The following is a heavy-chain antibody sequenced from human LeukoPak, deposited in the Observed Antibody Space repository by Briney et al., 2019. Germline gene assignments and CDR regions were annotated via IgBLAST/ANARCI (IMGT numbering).Heavy chain of an antibody. J-gene: IGHJ4*02. CDR1: GFTFSSYA. D-gene: IGHD1-26*01. Sequence: GGSLRLSCAASGFTFSSYAMHWVRQAPGKGLEWVSVISSNGNTKYYADSVKGRFTVSRDNSKNTLYLQMDSLRAEDTAVYYCARRGVVGSTTEFAFDHWGQGTLVTVSS. CDR2: ISSNGNTK. CDR3: ARRGVVGSTTEFAFDH. V-gene: IGHV3-30-3*01.